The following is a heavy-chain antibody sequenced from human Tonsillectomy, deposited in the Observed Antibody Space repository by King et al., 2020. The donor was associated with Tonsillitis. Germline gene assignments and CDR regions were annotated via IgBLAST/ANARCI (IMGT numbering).Heavy chain of an antibody. J-gene: IGHJ4*02. Sequence: FTLKESGPALVKPTQTLTLTCTFSGFSLSTSGMCVSWIRQPPGKALEWLALIDWEDDKYYNTSLKTRLTTTKDTSKNQVVLTMTNMDPVDTATYYCARIYSTGWASFDYWGQGTLVTVSS. V-gene: IGHV2-70*01. CDR2: IDWEDDK. D-gene: IGHD6-19*01. CDR3: ARIYSTGWASFDY. CDR1: GFSLSTSGMC.